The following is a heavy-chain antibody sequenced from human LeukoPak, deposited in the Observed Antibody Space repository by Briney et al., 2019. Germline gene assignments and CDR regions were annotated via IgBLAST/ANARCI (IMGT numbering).Heavy chain of an antibody. CDR3: ANRHSSGWYVDY. CDR1: GFTFSSYS. J-gene: IGHJ4*02. V-gene: IGHV3-48*01. Sequence: PGGSLRLSCVASGFTFSSYSMNWVRQAPGKGLEWVSYITRSSSAKFYADSVKGRFTISRDNAENLLYLQMNSLRAEDTAVYYCANRHSSGWYVDYWGQGTLVTVSS. CDR2: ITRSSSAK. D-gene: IGHD6-19*01.